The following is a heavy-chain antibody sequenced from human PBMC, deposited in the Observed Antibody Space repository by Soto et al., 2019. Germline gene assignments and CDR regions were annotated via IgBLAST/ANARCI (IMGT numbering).Heavy chain of an antibody. V-gene: IGHV1-3*04. Sequence: ASVKVSCKASGYSFTDYSIQWMRQAPGQRPEWVGWINIGTGVTQISQRFQGRVNLSRDTSANTAYMELNSLTYEDTAVYYCARCHYQLFRVYHWGQGTLVTVSS. CDR1: GYSFTDYS. J-gene: IGHJ4*01. CDR3: ARCHYQLFRVYH. D-gene: IGHD3-10*01. CDR2: INIGTGVT.